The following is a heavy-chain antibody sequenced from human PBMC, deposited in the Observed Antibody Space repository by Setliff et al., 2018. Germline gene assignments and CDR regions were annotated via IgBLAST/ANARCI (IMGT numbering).Heavy chain of an antibody. CDR3: AISTIFGVVSPTPDAFDI. D-gene: IGHD3-3*01. Sequence: ASVKVSCKDSGYTFSTYGISWVRQAPGQGLEWMGWISAYNGNTNYAQRFQGRVTMTTDTSTSTAYMELSRLRSEDTAVYYCAISTIFGVVSPTPDAFDIWGQGTMVTVSS. J-gene: IGHJ3*02. CDR2: ISAYNGNT. V-gene: IGHV1-18*01. CDR1: GYTFSTYG.